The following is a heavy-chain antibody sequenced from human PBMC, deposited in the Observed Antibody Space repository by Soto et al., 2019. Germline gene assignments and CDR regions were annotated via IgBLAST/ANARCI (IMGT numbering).Heavy chain of an antibody. CDR3: ARLHSSGWPRYYYYGRDV. D-gene: IGHD6-19*01. Sequence: GESLNISCKGSGSRFSTYWSAWVRQMPGKGLEWMGIIYPGDSDTRYSPSVQGQVTISADKSTSTAYLQWSSLKASATAIYYCARLHSSGWPRYYYYGRDVWGQGTTVTVS. V-gene: IGHV5-51*01. CDR2: IYPGDSDT. J-gene: IGHJ6*02. CDR1: GSRFSTYW.